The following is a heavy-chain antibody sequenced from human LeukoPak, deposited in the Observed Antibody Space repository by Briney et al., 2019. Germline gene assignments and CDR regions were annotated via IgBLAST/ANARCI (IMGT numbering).Heavy chain of an antibody. D-gene: IGHD1-1*01. CDR3: ARLEGMDV. CDR1: GYTFTSYY. V-gene: IGHV1-18*04. Sequence: ASVKVSCTASGYTFTSYYMHWVRQAPGQGLEWMGWISAYNGNTNYAQKLQGRVTMTTHTSTSTAYMELRSLRSDDTVIYYCARLEGMDVWGQGTTVTVSS. CDR2: ISAYNGNT. J-gene: IGHJ6*02.